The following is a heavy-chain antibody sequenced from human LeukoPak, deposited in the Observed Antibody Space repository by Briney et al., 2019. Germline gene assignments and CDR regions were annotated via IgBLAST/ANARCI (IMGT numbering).Heavy chain of an antibody. CDR2: IYYSGST. J-gene: IGHJ4*02. Sequence: PSETLSLTCTVSGGSISSYYWSWIRQPPGKGLEWIGYIYYSGSTDYNPSLKSRVTISVDTSKNQFSLKLSSVTAADTAVYYCARQHSGNYYYFDYWGQGTLVTVSS. CDR3: ARQHSGNYYYFDY. V-gene: IGHV4-59*08. CDR1: GGSISSYY. D-gene: IGHD3-22*01.